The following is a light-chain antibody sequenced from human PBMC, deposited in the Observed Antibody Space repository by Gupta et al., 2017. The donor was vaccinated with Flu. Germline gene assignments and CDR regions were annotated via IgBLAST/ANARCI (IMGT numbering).Light chain of an antibody. J-gene: IGKJ1*01. CDR1: ESIISW. Sequence: DSQMTHSPSTLSASVGDRVTITGRASESIISWLAWYQQKPGKAPKLLIYKASSLESGVPSRFSGSGSGTEFTLTISSLQPDDFAAYYCQQYNSYSRTFGQGTKVEIK. V-gene: IGKV1-5*03. CDR3: QQYNSYSRT. CDR2: KAS.